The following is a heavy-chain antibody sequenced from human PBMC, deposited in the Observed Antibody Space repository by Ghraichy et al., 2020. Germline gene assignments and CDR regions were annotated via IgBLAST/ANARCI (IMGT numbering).Heavy chain of an antibody. D-gene: IGHD5-18*01. J-gene: IGHJ4*02. CDR1: GGSFSGYY. CDR2: INHSGST. V-gene: IGHV4-34*01. Sequence: SQTLSLTCAVYGGSFSGYYWSWIRQSPGKGLEWIGEINHSGSTKHNPPLKSRVTISVDTSKNQFSLKLSSVTAADTAVYYCARGWGYRYGHAPLDFWGLRPLVTVSS. CDR3: ARGWGYRYGHAPLDF.